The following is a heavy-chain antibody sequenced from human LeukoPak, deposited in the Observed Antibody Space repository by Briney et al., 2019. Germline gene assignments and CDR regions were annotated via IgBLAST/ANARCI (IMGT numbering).Heavy chain of an antibody. CDR1: GGTFSSYA. V-gene: IGHV1-69*05. CDR3: AREAVVVVAASNWFDP. CDR2: IIPIFGTA. Sequence: SVKVSCKASGGTFSSYAISWVRQAPGQGLEWMGRIIPIFGTANSAQKFQGTVTITTDESTSTAYMELSSLRSEDTAVYYCAREAVVVVAASNWFDPWGQGTLVTVSS. D-gene: IGHD2-15*01. J-gene: IGHJ5*02.